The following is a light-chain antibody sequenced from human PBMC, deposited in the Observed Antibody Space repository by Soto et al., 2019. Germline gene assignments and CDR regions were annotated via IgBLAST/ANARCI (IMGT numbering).Light chain of an antibody. CDR2: EVS. CDR1: SSDVGSYNR. J-gene: IGLJ1*01. CDR3: SSYTSTSTYV. V-gene: IGLV2-18*02. Sequence: SVLTQPPSLSGAPGQSVIISCTGTSSDVGSYNRVSWYQQPPGTAPKLMIYEVSNRPSGVPDRFSGSKSGNTASLTISGLQAEDEADYYCSSYTSTSTYVFGTGTKGHRP.